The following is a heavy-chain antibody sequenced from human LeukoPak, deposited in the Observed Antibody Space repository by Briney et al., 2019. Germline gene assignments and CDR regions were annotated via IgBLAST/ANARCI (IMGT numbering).Heavy chain of an antibody. CDR3: ARLEPSIAAADQGRYWFDP. V-gene: IGHV1-2*02. Sequence: GASVKVSCKASGYTFTGYYVHWVRQAPGQGLEWMGWINPSSGGTKYAQKFQGRVTMTGDTSISTAYMELSSLRSEDTAVYYCARLEPSIAAADQGRYWFDPWGQGTLVTVSS. J-gene: IGHJ5*02. D-gene: IGHD6-13*01. CDR1: GYTFTGYY. CDR2: INPSSGGT.